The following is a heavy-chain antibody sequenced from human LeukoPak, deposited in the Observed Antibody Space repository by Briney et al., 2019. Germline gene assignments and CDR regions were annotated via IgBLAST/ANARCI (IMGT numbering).Heavy chain of an antibody. D-gene: IGHD2-21*02. CDR3: ARVDGTAYYAMDV. J-gene: IGHJ6*02. CDR1: GGSFSGYY. Sequence: SSETLSLTCAVYGGSFSGYYWSWIRQPPGKGLEWIGYIYYSGSTNYSPSLKSRVTISVDTSKNQFSLRLNSVTAADTAVYYCARVDGTAYYAMDVWGQGTTVTVSS. CDR2: IYYSGST. V-gene: IGHV4-59*01.